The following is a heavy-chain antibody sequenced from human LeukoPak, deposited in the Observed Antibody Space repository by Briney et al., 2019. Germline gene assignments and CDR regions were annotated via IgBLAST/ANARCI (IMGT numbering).Heavy chain of an antibody. Sequence: PGRSLRLSXAASGFTFSSYAMSCVRQAPGKGLEWVSAISGSGGSTYYADSVKGRFTISRDNSKNTLYLQMNSLRAEDTAVYYCAKDLVGATLYWGQGTLVTVSS. CDR1: GFTFSSYA. J-gene: IGHJ4*02. D-gene: IGHD1-26*01. V-gene: IGHV3-23*01. CDR2: ISGSGGST. CDR3: AKDLVGATLY.